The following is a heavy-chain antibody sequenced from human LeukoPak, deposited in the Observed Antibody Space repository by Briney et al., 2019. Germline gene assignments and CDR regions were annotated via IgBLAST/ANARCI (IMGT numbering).Heavy chain of an antibody. D-gene: IGHD3-22*01. CDR2: IIPILGIA. Sequence: GASVKVSCKASGYTFTSYAISWVRQAPGQGLEWMGRIIPILGIANYAQKFQGRVTITADKSTSTAYMELSSLRSEDTAVYYCARDHTDYDDDSSGSGYFQHWGQGTLGTVSS. J-gene: IGHJ1*01. CDR1: GYTFTSYA. V-gene: IGHV1-69*10. CDR3: ARDHTDYDDDSSGSGYFQH.